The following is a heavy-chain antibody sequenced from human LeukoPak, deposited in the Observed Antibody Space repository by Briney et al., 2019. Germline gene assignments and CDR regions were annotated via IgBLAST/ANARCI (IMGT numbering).Heavy chain of an antibody. CDR3: AKDWATVTTAGRYNWFDP. CDR1: GFTFSSYA. CDR2: ISGSGGST. D-gene: IGHD4-17*01. Sequence: PGGSLRLSCAASGFTFSSYAMSWVRQAPGKGLEWVSAISGSGGSTYYADSVKGRFTISRDNSKNTLYLQMNSLRAEDTAVYYCAKDWATVTTAGRYNWFDPWGQGTLVTVSS. V-gene: IGHV3-23*01. J-gene: IGHJ5*02.